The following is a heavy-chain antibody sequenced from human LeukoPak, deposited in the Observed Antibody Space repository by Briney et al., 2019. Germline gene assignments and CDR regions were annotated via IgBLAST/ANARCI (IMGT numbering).Heavy chain of an antibody. CDR2: IYYSGLT. CDR1: GGSLSTYY. V-gene: IGHV4-59*01. J-gene: IGHJ3*02. Sequence: SETLSLTCTVSGGSLSTYYWSWIRQPPGKGLEWIGYIYYSGLTNYNPSLKSQITISVDTSRNQFSLRLSSVTAADTAVYYCARGGTAVIAPYAFDIWGQGTMVTVSS. D-gene: IGHD4-23*01. CDR3: ARGGTAVIAPYAFDI.